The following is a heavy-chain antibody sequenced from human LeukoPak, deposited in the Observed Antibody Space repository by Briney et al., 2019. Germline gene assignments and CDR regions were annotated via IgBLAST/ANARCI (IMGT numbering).Heavy chain of an antibody. CDR1: GFNFRKFA. CDR3: AKVLSDWYFDL. V-gene: IGHV3-23*01. Sequence: GGSLRPSCAASGFNFRKFAMNWVRQPPGKGLEWVSGLGGSGESTFHADTVKGRFTISRDNSKNMLYLQMDSLRGEDTAMYCCAKVLSDWYFDLWGPGTLVTVSS. J-gene: IGHJ2*01. CDR2: LGGSGEST. D-gene: IGHD3-16*01.